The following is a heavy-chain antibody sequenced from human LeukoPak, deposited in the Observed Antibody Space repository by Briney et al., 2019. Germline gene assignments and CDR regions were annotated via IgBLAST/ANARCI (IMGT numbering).Heavy chain of an antibody. D-gene: IGHD2-15*01. Sequence: GGSLRLSCAASGFTFSSYEMNWVRQAPGKGLEWISYVTSSSSTIYYADSVKGRFTISKDNSKNTLYLQMNSLGAEDTAVYYCAIGSPPLKYWGQGTLVTVSS. V-gene: IGHV3-48*01. J-gene: IGHJ4*02. CDR1: GFTFSSYE. CDR2: VTSSSSTI. CDR3: AIGSPPLKY.